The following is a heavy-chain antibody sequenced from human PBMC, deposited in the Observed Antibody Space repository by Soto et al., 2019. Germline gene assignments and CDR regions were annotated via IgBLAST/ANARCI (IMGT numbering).Heavy chain of an antibody. CDR1: GYTFTSYG. D-gene: IGHD3-22*01. J-gene: IGHJ4*02. V-gene: IGHV1-18*01. Sequence: QVQLVQSGAEVKKPGASVKVSCKASGYTFTSYGISWVRQAPGQGLEWMGWISAYNGNTNYAQKLQGRVTMTTDTSTSTANMERRSLRSDDTAVYYCARASYDSSGYYYGYDYWGQGTLVTVSS. CDR3: ARASYDSSGYYYGYDY. CDR2: ISAYNGNT.